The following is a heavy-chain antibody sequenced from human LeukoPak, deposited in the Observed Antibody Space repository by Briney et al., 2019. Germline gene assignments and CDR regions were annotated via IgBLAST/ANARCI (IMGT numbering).Heavy chain of an antibody. CDR3: ARPGSHYGMDV. CDR1: GFTFSSYA. Sequence: PGRSLRLSCAASGFTFSSYAMHWVRQAPGKGLEWVAVTSYDGSNKYYADSVKGRFTISRDNSKNTLYLQMNSLRAEDTAVYYCARPGSHYGMDVWGQGTTVTVSS. V-gene: IGHV3-30-3*01. D-gene: IGHD3-10*01. CDR2: TSYDGSNK. J-gene: IGHJ6*02.